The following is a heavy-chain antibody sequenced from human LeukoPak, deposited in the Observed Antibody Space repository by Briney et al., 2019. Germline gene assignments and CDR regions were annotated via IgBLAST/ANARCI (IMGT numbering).Heavy chain of an antibody. CDR2: IYHSGST. D-gene: IGHD6-13*01. CDR3: ARQEGYSSSWYDY. CDR1: GFTVSSNY. J-gene: IGHJ4*02. V-gene: IGHV4-38-2*01. Sequence: GSLRLSCAASGFTVSSNYMSWVRQAPGKGLEWIGSIYHSGSTYYDPSLKSRVTISVDTSKNQFSLRLTSATAADMAVYYCARQEGYSSSWYDYWGQGILVTVSS.